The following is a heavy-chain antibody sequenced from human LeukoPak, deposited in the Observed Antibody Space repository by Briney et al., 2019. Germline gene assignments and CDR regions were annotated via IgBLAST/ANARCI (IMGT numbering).Heavy chain of an antibody. V-gene: IGHV4-4*02. J-gene: IGHJ5*02. CDR3: AKSNAWDWFDP. Sequence: PSETLSLTCAVSGGSMTSSNWWSWVRQPPGKGLEWIGEIYYTRNTNYNPSLKSRVTISVDKSNNQFSLNLSSVTAADTAVYYCAKSNAWDWFDPWGQGTLVTVSS. CDR1: GGSMTSSNW. CDR2: IYYTRNT. D-gene: IGHD4-11*01.